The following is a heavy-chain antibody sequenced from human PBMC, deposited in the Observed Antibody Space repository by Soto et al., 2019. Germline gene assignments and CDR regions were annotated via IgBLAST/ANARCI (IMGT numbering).Heavy chain of an antibody. J-gene: IGHJ5*02. CDR2: INHDGSYT. Sequence: EVQLVESGGGLVQPGGSLRLSCAASGFTFSNYWMSWVRQAPGKGPEWVGNINHDGSYTYYVQSVRGRFTISRNNAQITLYLQMSSLRAEDTAVYYCASQPAFAASWVQGTLVTVSS. V-gene: IGHV3-7*01. CDR3: ASQPAFAAS. CDR1: GFTFSNYW. D-gene: IGHD3-3*02.